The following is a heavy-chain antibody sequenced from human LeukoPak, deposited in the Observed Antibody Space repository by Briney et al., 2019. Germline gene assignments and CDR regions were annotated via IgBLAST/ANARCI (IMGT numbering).Heavy chain of an antibody. CDR1: GGSFSGYY. D-gene: IGHD3-10*01. J-gene: IGHJ4*02. CDR3: ARSQLLWSGELSHYFDY. V-gene: IGHV4-34*01. CDR2: INHSGST. Sequence: SETLSLTCAVYGGSFSGYYWSWIRQPPGKGLEWIGEINHSGSTNYNPSLKSRVTISVDTSKNQFSLKLSSVTAADTAVYYCARSQLLWSGELSHYFDYWGQGTLVTVSS.